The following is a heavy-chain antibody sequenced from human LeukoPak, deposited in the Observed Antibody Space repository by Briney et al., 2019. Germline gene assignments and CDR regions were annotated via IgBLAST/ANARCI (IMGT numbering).Heavy chain of an antibody. Sequence: SETLSLTCAVYGGSFSGYYWGWIRQPPVKGLEWTGYIYYSGSTNYNPSLKSRVTISVDTSKNQFSLKLSSVTAADTAIYYCAREVSGRFDYWGQGTLVTVSS. V-gene: IGHV4-59*12. CDR2: IYYSGST. D-gene: IGHD5/OR15-5a*01. CDR3: AREVSGRFDY. CDR1: GGSFSGYY. J-gene: IGHJ4*02.